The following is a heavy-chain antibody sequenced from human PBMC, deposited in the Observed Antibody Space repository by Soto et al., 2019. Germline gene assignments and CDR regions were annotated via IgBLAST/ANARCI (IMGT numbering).Heavy chain of an antibody. CDR3: ARATTELRLDY. Sequence: ASVKVSCKASGYTSTGYYMHWVRQAPGQGLEWMGWINPNSGGTNYAQKFQGWVTMTRDTSISTAYMELSRLRSDDTAVYYCARATTELRLDYWGQGTLVTVSS. V-gene: IGHV1-2*04. CDR1: GYTSTGYY. J-gene: IGHJ4*02. D-gene: IGHD1-7*01. CDR2: INPNSGGT.